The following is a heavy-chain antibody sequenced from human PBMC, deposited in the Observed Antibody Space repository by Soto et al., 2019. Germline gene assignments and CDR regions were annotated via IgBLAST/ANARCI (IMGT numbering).Heavy chain of an antibody. CDR2: IDWDVEK. CDR3: ARTTNAGTAY. Sequence: SGPTLVNPTQTLTLACTFSGFSLTSNEMRVTWIRQPPGKALEWLARIDWDVEKFYSSSLRTRLTISKDSSQNQVVLTMTDMDPVDTATYYCARTTNAGTAYWGQESLVTLAS. V-gene: IGHV2-70*04. CDR1: GFSLTSNEMR. D-gene: IGHD1-7*01. J-gene: IGHJ4*02.